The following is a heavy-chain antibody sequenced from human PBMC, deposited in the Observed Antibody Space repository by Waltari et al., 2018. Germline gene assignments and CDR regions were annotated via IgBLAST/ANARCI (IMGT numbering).Heavy chain of an antibody. Sequence: EMQVVESGGGLVQPGGSLRLSCEAFGLSISNYEMNWNRQAPGKGLEWVSYISNSGSTMYYADSVKGRFTISRDNAKNSLYLEMNSLRAEDTAIYYCARPSTEYYYYYYYMDVWGKGTTVTVS. CDR1: GLSISNYE. CDR2: ISNSGSTM. V-gene: IGHV3-48*03. CDR3: ARPSTEYYYYYYYMDV. J-gene: IGHJ6*03.